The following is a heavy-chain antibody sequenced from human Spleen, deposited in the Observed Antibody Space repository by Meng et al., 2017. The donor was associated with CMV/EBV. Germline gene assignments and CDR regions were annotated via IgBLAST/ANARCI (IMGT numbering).Heavy chain of an antibody. V-gene: IGHV3-23*01. CDR1: EFTFSSDA. J-gene: IGHJ4*02. CDR3: TKESWDYYAGSGYSSGFDY. D-gene: IGHD3-22*01. CDR2: ISGSGGST. Sequence: GESLKISCAACEFTFSSDAMSWVRQATGKRLEWVSAISGSGGSTYYADSVKGRFTISRDNSKRTLYLQMNSLRAEDTALYYCTKESWDYYAGSGYSSGFDYWGPGTQVTVSS.